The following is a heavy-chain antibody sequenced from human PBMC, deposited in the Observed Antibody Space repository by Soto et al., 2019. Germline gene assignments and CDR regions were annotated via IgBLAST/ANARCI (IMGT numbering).Heavy chain of an antibody. CDR1: GGSISSYY. V-gene: IGHV4-4*07. CDR3: ARVGRITMVRGDFWFDP. J-gene: IGHJ5*02. Sequence: SETLSLTCTVSGGSISSYYWSWIRQPAGKGLEWIGRIYTSGSTNYNPSLKSRVTMSVDTSKNQFSLKLSSVTAADTAVYYCARVGRITMVRGDFWFDPWGQGTLVTVSS. CDR2: IYTSGST. D-gene: IGHD3-10*01.